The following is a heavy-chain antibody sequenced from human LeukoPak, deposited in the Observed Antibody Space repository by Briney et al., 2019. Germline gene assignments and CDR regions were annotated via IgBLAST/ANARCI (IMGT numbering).Heavy chain of an antibody. CDR2: IRYDGSNK. CDR3: ARVGCSGGSCYRPFDY. D-gene: IGHD2-15*01. J-gene: IGHJ4*02. CDR1: GFTFSSYG. V-gene: IGHV3-30*02. Sequence: GGSLRLSCAASGFTFSSYGMHWVRQAPGKGLEWVAFIRYDGSNKYYADSVKGRFTISRDNSKNTLYLQMNSLRAEDTAVYYCARVGCSGGSCYRPFDYWGQGTLVTVSS.